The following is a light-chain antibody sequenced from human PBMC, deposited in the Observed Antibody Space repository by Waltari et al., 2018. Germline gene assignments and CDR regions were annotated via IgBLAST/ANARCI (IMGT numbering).Light chain of an antibody. J-gene: IGLJ3*02. Sequence: QSVLTPPPSASGTPGHRVTIPCSGSSYTIGRNHVYWYQHLPGTAPKLLIYRNDQRPSGVPDRFSGSKSGTSASLAISELRSEDEADYYCVAWDDSLSATVFGGGTKLTVL. V-gene: IGLV1-47*01. CDR1: SYTIGRNH. CDR3: VAWDDSLSATV. CDR2: RND.